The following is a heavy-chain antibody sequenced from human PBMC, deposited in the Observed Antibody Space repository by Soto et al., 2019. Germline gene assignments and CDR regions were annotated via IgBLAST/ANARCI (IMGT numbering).Heavy chain of an antibody. CDR3: ARDQTGEFDY. D-gene: IGHD7-27*01. CDR2: IYYTGTT. Sequence: PSETLSLTCTVSGGSISSYYWSWFRQPPGKGLEWIGYIYYTGTTNYYPSLKSRATISVDKSKNQFSLKLSSVTAADTAVYYCARDQTGEFDYWGQGTLVTVSS. V-gene: IGHV4-59*12. J-gene: IGHJ4*02. CDR1: GGSISSYY.